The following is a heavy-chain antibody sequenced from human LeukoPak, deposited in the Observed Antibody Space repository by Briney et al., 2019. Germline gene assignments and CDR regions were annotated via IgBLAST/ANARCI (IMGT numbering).Heavy chain of an antibody. J-gene: IGHJ4*02. CDR1: GFTVSSNS. CDR3: ARRAGAYSHPYDY. CDR2: IYSDNT. D-gene: IGHD4/OR15-4a*01. V-gene: IGHV3-53*01. Sequence: GGSLRLSCTVSGFTVSSNSMSWVRQAPGKGLEWVSSIYSDNTHYPDSVKGRFTISRDNSKNTLYLQMNSLRAEDTAVYCCARRAGAYSHPYDYWGQGTLVTVSS.